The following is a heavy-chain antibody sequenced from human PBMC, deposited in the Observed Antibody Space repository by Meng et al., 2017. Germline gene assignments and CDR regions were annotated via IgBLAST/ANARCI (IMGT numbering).Heavy chain of an antibody. CDR2: RSYGGST. D-gene: IGHD2-15*01. Sequence: QLQLQESGAGLVKPLETRSLTCTVAGGSISSSPHYWGWTRQPPGKGLEHTGSRSYGGSTHFKPSLTSRITISVDSFQNQFSLRLSSVTAAGTAVYFCARHLGHRDGLQIGFDYWGRGTLVTVSS. J-gene: IGHJ4*02. CDR1: GGSISSSPHY. CDR3: ARHLGHRDGLQIGFDY. V-gene: IGHV4-39*01.